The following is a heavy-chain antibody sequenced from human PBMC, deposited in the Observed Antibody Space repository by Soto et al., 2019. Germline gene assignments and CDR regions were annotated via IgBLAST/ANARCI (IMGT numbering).Heavy chain of an antibody. D-gene: IGHD4-4*01. CDR3: ARGKRSNANYYYYGMDV. Sequence: SETLSLTCTVSGGSIISGGYYWSWIRQHPGKGLEWIGYIYYSGSTYYNPSLKSRVTISVDTSKNQFSLKLSSVTAADTAVYYCARGKRSNANYYYYGMDVRGQGTTVTVSS. J-gene: IGHJ6*02. CDR1: GGSIISGGYY. V-gene: IGHV4-31*03. CDR2: IYYSGST.